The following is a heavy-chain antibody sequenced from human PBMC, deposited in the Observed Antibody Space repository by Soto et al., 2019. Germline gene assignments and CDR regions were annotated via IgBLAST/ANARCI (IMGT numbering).Heavy chain of an antibody. Sequence: PSETLSLTCTVSGGSISSDSWGWIRQPPGKGLEWIAYIYYSGSTSYNPSLKSRVTISLDTSRNQFSLKLTSVTAADTAVYYCARGRHCTSTSCVGDPSIWFDPWGQGTLVTVSS. D-gene: IGHD2-2*01. CDR1: GGSISSDS. J-gene: IGHJ5*02. CDR3: ARGRHCTSTSCVGDPSIWFDP. CDR2: IYYSGST. V-gene: IGHV4-59*01.